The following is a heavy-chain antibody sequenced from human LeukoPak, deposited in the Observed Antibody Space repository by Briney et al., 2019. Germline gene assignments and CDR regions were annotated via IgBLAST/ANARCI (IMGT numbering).Heavy chain of an antibody. V-gene: IGHV4-59*01. Sequence: SETLSLTCTVSGDSIDSYYWNWIRQPPGKGLEWIGYGHYTGSTYKNPSLNSRVAFSVDTSKNQFSLKLNSVTAADTAVYYCARWGGHSALRVHAFDIWGQGTMVTVSS. CDR2: GHYTGST. J-gene: IGHJ3*02. CDR3: ARWGGHSALRVHAFDI. CDR1: GDSIDSYY. D-gene: IGHD3-10*01.